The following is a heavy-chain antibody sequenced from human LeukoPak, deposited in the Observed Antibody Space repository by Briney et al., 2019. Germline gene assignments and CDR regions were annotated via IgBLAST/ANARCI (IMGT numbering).Heavy chain of an antibody. Sequence: GGSLRLSCAASGVTLSTYAMSWARQAPGKGLEWVSGISSSGSGDNTYYADSVKGRFTISRDNSKNTLFLHMNTLRAEDTAIYYCAKDRTVGASYWYFDLWGHGTLVTVSS. J-gene: IGHJ2*01. V-gene: IGHV3-23*01. CDR2: ISSSGSGDNT. CDR1: GVTLSTYA. D-gene: IGHD1-26*01. CDR3: AKDRTVGASYWYFDL.